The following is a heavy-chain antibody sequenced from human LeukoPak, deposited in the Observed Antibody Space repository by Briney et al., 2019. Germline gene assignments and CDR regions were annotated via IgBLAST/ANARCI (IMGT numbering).Heavy chain of an antibody. CDR2: ISAYNGNT. V-gene: IGHV1-18*04. Sequence: ASVKVSCKASGYTFTSYYMHWVRQAPGQGLEWMGWISAYNGNTNYAQKLQGRVTMTTDTSTSTAYMELRSLRFDDTAVFYCARDQLGGGYYYGLDVWGKGTTVTVSS. CDR3: ARDQLGGGYYYGLDV. J-gene: IGHJ6*04. CDR1: GYTFTSYY. D-gene: IGHD1-1*01.